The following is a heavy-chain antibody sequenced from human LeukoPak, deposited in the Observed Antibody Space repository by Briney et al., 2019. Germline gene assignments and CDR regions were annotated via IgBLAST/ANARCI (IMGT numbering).Heavy chain of an antibody. CDR1: GFTFSSYN. V-gene: IGHV3-21*01. J-gene: IGHJ4*02. D-gene: IGHD3-3*01. Sequence: SGGSLRLSCAASGFTFSSYNMKWVRQAPGKGLEWVSSISSRSSYIFYADSVKGRFTISRDNSKNTLYLQMNSLRTEDTAVYYCAKEEYYDFFDYWGQGTLVTVSS. CDR2: ISSRSSYI. CDR3: AKEEYYDFFDY.